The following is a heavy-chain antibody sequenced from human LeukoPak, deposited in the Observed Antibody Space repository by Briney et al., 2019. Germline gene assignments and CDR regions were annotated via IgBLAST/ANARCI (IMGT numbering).Heavy chain of an antibody. CDR1: GYSFTGYW. Sequence: GESLKISCKGSGYSFTGYWIGWVRPMPGKGLEWMAIIYPGDSDTRYSPSFQGQVTISADKSITPAYLQWSSLKASDTAMYYCARPADNSGYWGQGTLVTVSS. J-gene: IGHJ4*02. D-gene: IGHD4-23*01. CDR3: ARPADNSGY. CDR2: IYPGDSDT. V-gene: IGHV5-51*01.